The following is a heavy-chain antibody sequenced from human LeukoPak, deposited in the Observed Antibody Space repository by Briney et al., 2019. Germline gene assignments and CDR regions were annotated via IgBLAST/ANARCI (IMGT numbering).Heavy chain of an antibody. CDR2: IWYDGRSK. Sequence: SCKASGFTFSSYAMSWVRQAPGKGLEWVSVIWYDGRSKYYADSVKGRFTISRDNSKNTLYLQMNSLRAEDTAVYYCARDLGGYDSYWGQGTLVTVSS. J-gene: IGHJ4*02. D-gene: IGHD5-12*01. CDR3: ARDLGGYDSY. CDR1: GFTFSSYA. V-gene: IGHV3-33*01.